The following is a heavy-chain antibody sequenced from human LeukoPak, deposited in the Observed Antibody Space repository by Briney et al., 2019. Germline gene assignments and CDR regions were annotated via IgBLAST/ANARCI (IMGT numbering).Heavy chain of an antibody. V-gene: IGHV4-30-2*01. Sequence: PSETLSLTCAVSGGSISSGGYSWSWIRQPPGKGLEWIGYIYHSGSTYYNPSLKSRVTISVDRSKNQFSLKLSSVTVADTAVYYCASGSCYGSGSYYNCYWGQGTLVTVSS. CDR2: IYHSGST. CDR3: ASGSCYGSGSYYNCY. D-gene: IGHD3-10*01. J-gene: IGHJ4*02. CDR1: GGSISSGGYS.